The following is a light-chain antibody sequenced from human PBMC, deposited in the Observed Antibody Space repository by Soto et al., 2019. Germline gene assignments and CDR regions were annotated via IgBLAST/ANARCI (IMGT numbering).Light chain of an antibody. J-gene: IGKJ5*01. CDR3: QEYHYRPPR. CDR2: GAS. V-gene: IGKV3-15*01. CDR1: QSVSGN. Sequence: EIVMTQSPATLSVSPGERAALSCRASQSVSGNLAWYQQTPGQAPRLLIYGASTRATGIPARFSGSGFGTEFTLTISSLKLEDYAFYYYQEYHYRPPRLGYGTGLAIK.